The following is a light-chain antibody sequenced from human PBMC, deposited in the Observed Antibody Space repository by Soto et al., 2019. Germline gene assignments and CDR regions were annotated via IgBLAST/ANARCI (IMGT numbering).Light chain of an antibody. CDR2: DVS. CDR3: SSYTINGVGV. V-gene: IGLV2-14*01. J-gene: IGLJ2*01. Sequence: QSVLTQPASVSGSPGQSITISCTGTDSDVGGYNYVSWYQQNPGNAPKVMIYDVSNRPSGVSNRFSGSKSGNTASLTIAGLQAEDEADYYCSSYTINGVGVFGGGTKVTVL. CDR1: DSDVGGYNY.